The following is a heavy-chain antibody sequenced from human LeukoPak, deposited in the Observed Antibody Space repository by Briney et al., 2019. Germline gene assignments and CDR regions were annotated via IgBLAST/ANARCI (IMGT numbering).Heavy chain of an antibody. CDR2: INPNSGGT. Sequence: ASVKVSCKASGYTFTGYYMHWVRQAPGQGLEWMGWINPNSGGTNYAQKFQGRVTMTRDTSISTAYMELSRLRSDDTAVYYCATGDIVVAVAATPWYYYMDVWGKGTTVTVSS. CDR3: ATGDIVVAVAATPWYYYMDV. CDR1: GYTFTGYY. D-gene: IGHD2-15*01. V-gene: IGHV1-2*02. J-gene: IGHJ6*03.